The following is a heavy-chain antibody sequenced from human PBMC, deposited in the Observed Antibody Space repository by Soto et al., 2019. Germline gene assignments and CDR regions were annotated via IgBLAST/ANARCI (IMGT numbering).Heavy chain of an antibody. CDR1: GFTFSRYS. V-gene: IGHV3-21*01. J-gene: IGHJ4*02. CDR2: ISSSSSDI. D-gene: IGHD3-22*01. Sequence: VGSLILFCAASGFTFSRYSMNWVLQAPGKGLECVSSISSSSSDIYYADSVKGRFTISRDNAKNSLYLQMNSLRAEDTAVYYCARDPNYYDRPLGYWGQGTMVTVSS. CDR3: ARDPNYYDRPLGY.